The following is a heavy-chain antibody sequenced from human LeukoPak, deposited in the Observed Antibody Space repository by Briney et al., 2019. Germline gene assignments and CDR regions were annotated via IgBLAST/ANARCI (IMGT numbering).Heavy chain of an antibody. J-gene: IGHJ4*02. Sequence: PSETLSRTCTVSGYSISSGYFWGWIRQPPGKGLEWIGTIYHSGSTYYNPSLKSRVTISLDTSKNQFSLKLSSVTAADTAVYYCARDFNYCTGTSCYGGNYWGQGTLVTVSS. CDR2: IYHSGST. CDR3: ARDFNYCTGTSCYGGNY. V-gene: IGHV4-38-2*02. D-gene: IGHD2-2*01. CDR1: GYSISSGYF.